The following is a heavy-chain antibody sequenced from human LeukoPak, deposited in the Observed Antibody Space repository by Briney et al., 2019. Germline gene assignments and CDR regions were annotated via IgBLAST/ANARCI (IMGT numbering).Heavy chain of an antibody. V-gene: IGHV3-21*01. CDR1: GFTFTNYA. CDR3: ARGSSGSPPPVY. D-gene: IGHD1-26*01. J-gene: IGHJ4*02. CDR2: ISSSSSYI. Sequence: GGSLRLSCAASGFTFTNYAMSWVRQAPGKGLEWVSSISSSSSYIYYADSVKGRFTISRDNAKNSLYLQMNSLRAEDTAVYYCARGSSGSPPPVYWGQGTLVTVSS.